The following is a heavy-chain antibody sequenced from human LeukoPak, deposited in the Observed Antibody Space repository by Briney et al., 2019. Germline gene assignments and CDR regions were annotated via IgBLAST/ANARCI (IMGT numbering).Heavy chain of an antibody. J-gene: IGHJ4*02. CDR1: GGTFGSNA. V-gene: IGHV1-69*13. CDR2: ITPIFGTA. D-gene: IGHD4-23*01. CDR3: ARGWLAETTVVTPYNY. Sequence: SVKVSCKASGGTFGSNAISWVRQAPGQGLEWMGGITPIFGTANYAQKFQGRVTITAVESMSTAYMELSSLRSEDTAVYYCARGWLAETTVVTPYNYWGQGTLVTVSS.